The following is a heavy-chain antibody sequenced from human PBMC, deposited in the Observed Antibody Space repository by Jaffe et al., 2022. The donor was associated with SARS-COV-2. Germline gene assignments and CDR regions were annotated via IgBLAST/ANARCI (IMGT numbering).Heavy chain of an antibody. CDR3: ARNLDYYFGMDV. J-gene: IGHJ6*02. Sequence: EVQLVQSGAEVKKPGESLTISCKTSGYTFSSFWISWVRQMPGKGLEWMGRINPSDSFTNYSPSFQGHVTISADKSSTTAYLQWSSLKTSDTAIYYCARNLDYYFGMDVWGQGTTVAVSS. V-gene: IGHV5-10-1*03. CDR1: GYTFSSFW. CDR2: INPSDSFT.